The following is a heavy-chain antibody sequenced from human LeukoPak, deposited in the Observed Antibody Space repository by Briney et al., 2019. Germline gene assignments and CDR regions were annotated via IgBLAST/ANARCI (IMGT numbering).Heavy chain of an antibody. CDR3: AREVESGSYKNLYFDY. V-gene: IGHV4-34*01. CDR1: GEPFSGYY. Sequence: PSETLSLTCAVYGEPFSGYYWSWIRQTPRKGLEWIGEINHSGSPNYNPSLKSRVTISVDTSKNQFSLKLSSVTAADTAVYYCAREVESGSYKNLYFDYWGQGTLVTVSS. J-gene: IGHJ4*02. D-gene: IGHD1-26*01. CDR2: INHSGSP.